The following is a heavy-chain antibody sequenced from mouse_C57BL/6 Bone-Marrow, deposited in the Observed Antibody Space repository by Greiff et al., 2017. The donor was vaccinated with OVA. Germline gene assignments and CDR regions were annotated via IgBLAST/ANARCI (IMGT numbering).Heavy chain of an antibody. CDR3: ARGGQLRLRAWFAY. D-gene: IGHD3-2*02. J-gene: IGHJ3*01. V-gene: IGHV1-50*01. Sequence: QVQLQQPGAELVKPGASVKLSCKASGYTFTSYWMQWVKQRPGQGLEWIGEIDPSDSYTNYNQKFQGKATLTVDTSSRTAYMQLSSRTSEDSAVYYGARGGQLRLRAWFAYWGQGTLVTVSA. CDR1: GYTFTSYW. CDR2: IDPSDSYT.